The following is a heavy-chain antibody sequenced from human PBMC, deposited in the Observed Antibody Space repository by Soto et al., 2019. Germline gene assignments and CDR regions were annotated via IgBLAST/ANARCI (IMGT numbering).Heavy chain of an antibody. CDR3: AREAGYCSTTSCYRRAFDT. CDR1: GFTFTGHW. V-gene: IGHV3-74*01. J-gene: IGHJ3*02. Sequence: EVQLVESGGDLVQPGGSLRLSCGASGFTFTGHWMHWSRQVPGRGRVWVARINTEGDSTNYADSVKGRFTISRDSATNTVYLQMNGLGVDDTSVYFCAREAGYCSTTSCYRRAFDTWGQGTMVTVSS. CDR2: INTEGDST. D-gene: IGHD2-2*01.